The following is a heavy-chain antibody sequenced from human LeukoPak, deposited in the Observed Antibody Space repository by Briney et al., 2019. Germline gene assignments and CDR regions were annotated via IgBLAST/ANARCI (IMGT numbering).Heavy chain of an antibody. CDR1: GYTFTSYG. CDR3: ATSLPNYYGSGSYYPPPYFDY. D-gene: IGHD3-10*01. V-gene: IGHV1-18*01. Sequence: GASVKVSCKASGYTFTSYGISWVRQAPGQGLEWMGWISAYNGNTNYAQKLQGRVTMTTDTSTSTAYMELRSLRSDDTAAYYCATSLPNYYGSGSYYPPPYFDYWGQGTLVTVSS. CDR2: ISAYNGNT. J-gene: IGHJ4*02.